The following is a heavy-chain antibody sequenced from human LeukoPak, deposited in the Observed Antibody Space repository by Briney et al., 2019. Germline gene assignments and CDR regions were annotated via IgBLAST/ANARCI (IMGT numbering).Heavy chain of an antibody. CDR1: GFSLNKHW. D-gene: IGHD3-22*01. J-gene: IGHJ3*01. CDR3: AKPPDSLANAYDV. V-gene: IGHV3-74*01. CDR2: IDPDGVGS. Sequence: GGSLRLSCTASGFSLNKHWMHWVRQAPGGGLVWVSRIDPDGVGSDSADSVRGRFTISRDNARNTLYLQMESLRAEDTAVYYCAKPPDSLANAYDVWGQGTMVTVSS.